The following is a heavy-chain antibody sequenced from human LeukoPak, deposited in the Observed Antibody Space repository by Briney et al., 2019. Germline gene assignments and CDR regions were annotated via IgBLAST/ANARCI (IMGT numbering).Heavy chain of an antibody. CDR3: AKDSEDIVVVVVDY. J-gene: IGHJ4*02. CDR2: ISGSGGST. Sequence: GGSLRLSCAASGFTFSSYAMSWVRQAPGKGLEWVSAISGSGGSTYYADSVKGRFPISRDDSKNKLYMQMNTLRAEDTAVYYCAKDSEDIVVVVVDYWGQGTLVTVSS. D-gene: IGHD2-15*01. CDR1: GFTFSSYA. V-gene: IGHV3-23*01.